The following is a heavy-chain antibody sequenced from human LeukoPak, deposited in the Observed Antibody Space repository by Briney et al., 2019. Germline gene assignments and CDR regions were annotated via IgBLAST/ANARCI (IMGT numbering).Heavy chain of an antibody. J-gene: IGHJ4*02. V-gene: IGHV3-30*01. Sequence: GGSLRLSCAASGFTFSSYAMHWVRQAPGKGLEWVAVISYDGSNKYYADSVKGRFTISRDNSKNTLYLQMNSLRAEDTAVYYCARGSLSGSYPVFDYWGQGTLVTVSS. D-gene: IGHD1-26*01. CDR2: ISYDGSNK. CDR3: ARGSLSGSYPVFDY. CDR1: GFTFSSYA.